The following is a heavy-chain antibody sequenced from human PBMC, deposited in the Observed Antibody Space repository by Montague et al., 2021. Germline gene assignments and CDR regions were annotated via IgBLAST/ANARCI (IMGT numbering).Heavy chain of an antibody. J-gene: IGHJ4*02. Sequence: SDTVSLTPAVSGGSVSSPDWWSWVRQAPGKGLEWIGDIYHNGNTXFNPSLKSRVTISVDKSKNQFSLQLTSVTAADTAVYYCATWLAYSTTWYYFDSWGQGTQVIVSS. CDR1: GGSVSSPDW. D-gene: IGHD2/OR15-2a*01. V-gene: IGHV4-4*02. CDR2: IYHNGNT. CDR3: ATWLAYSTTWYYFDS.